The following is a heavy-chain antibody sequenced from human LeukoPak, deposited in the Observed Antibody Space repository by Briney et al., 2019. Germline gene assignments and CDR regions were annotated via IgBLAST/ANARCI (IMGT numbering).Heavy chain of an antibody. V-gene: IGHV3-30*02. D-gene: IGHD3-22*01. CDR2: IRFDGRNK. J-gene: IGHJ4*02. CDR1: GFTFSSYG. CDR3: ARCTYDSSGYFPSYFDY. Sequence: PGGSLRLSCAASGFTFSSYGMHWVRQAPGKGLEWVAFIRFDGRNKYYADSVKGRFTISRDNAKNSLYLQMNSLRAEDTAVYYCARCTYDSSGYFPSYFDYWGQGTLVTVSS.